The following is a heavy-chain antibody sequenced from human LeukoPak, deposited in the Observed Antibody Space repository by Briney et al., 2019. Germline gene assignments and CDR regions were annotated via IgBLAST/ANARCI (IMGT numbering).Heavy chain of an antibody. J-gene: IGHJ4*02. CDR3: ARVGHYYDTYY. CDR1: GFTVSSNY. Sequence: PGGSLRLFCAASGFTVSSNYMSWVRQAPGKGLEWVSVINSGGSTYYADSVKGRFTISRDNSKNTLYLQMNSLRAEDTAVYYCARVGHYYDTYYWGQGTLVTVSS. CDR2: INSGGST. D-gene: IGHD3-22*01. V-gene: IGHV3-53*01.